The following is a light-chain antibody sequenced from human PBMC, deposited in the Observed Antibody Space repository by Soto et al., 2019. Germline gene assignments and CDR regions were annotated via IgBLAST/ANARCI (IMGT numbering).Light chain of an antibody. CDR3: QSYDSGLRALYV. CDR1: GSNIGAGYD. Sequence: QSALTQPPSVSGAPGQRVTISCTGSGSNIGAGYDVHWYQQLPGTAPKLLIYGNNNRPSGIPDRFSGSKSGTSASLAITGLQAGDEADYYCQSYDSGLRALYVFGTGTQLTVL. J-gene: IGLJ1*01. CDR2: GNN. V-gene: IGLV1-40*01.